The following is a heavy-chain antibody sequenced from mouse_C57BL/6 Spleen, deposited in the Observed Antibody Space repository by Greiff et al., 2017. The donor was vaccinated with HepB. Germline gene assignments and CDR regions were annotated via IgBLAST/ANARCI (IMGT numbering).Heavy chain of an antibody. J-gene: IGHJ3*01. D-gene: IGHD2-3*01. Sequence: EVQLQQSGPELVKPGASVKISCKASGYTFTDYYMNWVKQSHGKSLEWIGDINPNNGGTSYNQKFKGKATLTVDKSSSTAYMELRSLTSEDSAVYYCARYGYYAWFAYWGQGTLVTVSA. CDR3: ARYGYYAWFAY. CDR2: INPNNGGT. V-gene: IGHV1-26*01. CDR1: GYTFTDYY.